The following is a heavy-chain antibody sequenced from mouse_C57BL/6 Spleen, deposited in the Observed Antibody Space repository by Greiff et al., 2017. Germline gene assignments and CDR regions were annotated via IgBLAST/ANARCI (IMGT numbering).Heavy chain of an antibody. CDR1: GYAFSSYW. CDR3: ARAGGQGYFDY. J-gene: IGHJ2*01. V-gene: IGHV1-80*01. Sequence: QVQLQQSGAELVKPGASVKISCKASGYAFSSYWMNWVKQRPGKGLERIGQIYPGDGDTNYNGKFKGKATRTADKSSSTAYMQLSSLTSEDAAVDFWARAGGQGYFDYWGQGTTLTVSS. D-gene: IGHD1-1*02. CDR2: IYPGDGDT.